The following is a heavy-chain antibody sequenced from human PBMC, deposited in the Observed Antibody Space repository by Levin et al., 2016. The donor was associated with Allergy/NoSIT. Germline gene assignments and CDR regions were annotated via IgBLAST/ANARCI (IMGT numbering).Heavy chain of an antibody. D-gene: IGHD3-10*01. Sequence: GESLKISCAASGFTFTSFWMTWVRQAPGKGLEWVANIKQDGSEKYYVDSVKGRFTISRDNAKNSLYLQMNSLRAEDTAVYYCARVLLWFGDPYGMDVWGQGTTVTVSS. CDR2: IKQDGSEK. J-gene: IGHJ6*02. CDR1: GFTFTSFW. CDR3: ARVLLWFGDPYGMDV. V-gene: IGHV3-7*03.